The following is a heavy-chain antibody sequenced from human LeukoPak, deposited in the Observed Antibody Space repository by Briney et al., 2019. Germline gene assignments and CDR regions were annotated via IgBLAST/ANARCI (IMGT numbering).Heavy chain of an antibody. Sequence: GGTLRLSCAASGFTFSSYGMSWVRQAPGKGLEWVPAISGSGGSTYYADSVKGRFTISRDNSKNTLYLQMNSLRAEDTAVYYCAKAGYYDSSGYLAYWGQGTLVTVSS. CDR3: AKAGYYDSSGYLAY. V-gene: IGHV3-23*01. CDR2: ISGSGGST. CDR1: GFTFSSYG. D-gene: IGHD3-22*01. J-gene: IGHJ4*02.